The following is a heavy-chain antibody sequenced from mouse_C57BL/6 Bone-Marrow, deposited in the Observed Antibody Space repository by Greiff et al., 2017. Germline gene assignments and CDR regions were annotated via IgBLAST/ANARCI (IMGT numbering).Heavy chain of an antibody. CDR1: GFSLTSYA. V-gene: IGHV2-9-1*01. D-gene: IGHD3-1*01. CDR3: ASPVLGAMDY. J-gene: IGHJ4*01. CDR2: IWTGGGT. Sequence: QVQLQPSGPGLVAPSQSLSITCTVSGFSLTSYAISWVRQPPGKGLAWLGVIWTGGGTNYNSALKSRLSISKDNSKSQVCLKMNRLQTDDTARYYCASPVLGAMDYWGQGTSVTVSS.